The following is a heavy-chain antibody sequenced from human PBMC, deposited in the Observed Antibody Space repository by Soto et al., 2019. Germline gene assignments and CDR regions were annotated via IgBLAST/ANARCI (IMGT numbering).Heavy chain of an antibody. V-gene: IGHV3-23*01. Sequence: GGSLRLSCAASGFTFSSYAMSWVRQAPGKGLEWVSAISGSGGSTYYADSVKGRFTISRENSKNTLYLQMNSLRADDTALYYCAKGSGNYYIAHFDYWGQGTLVTVSS. D-gene: IGHD3-10*01. CDR1: GFTFSSYA. J-gene: IGHJ4*02. CDR2: ISGSGGST. CDR3: AKGSGNYYIAHFDY.